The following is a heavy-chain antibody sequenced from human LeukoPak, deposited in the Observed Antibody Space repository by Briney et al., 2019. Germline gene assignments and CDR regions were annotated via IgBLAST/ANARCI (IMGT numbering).Heavy chain of an antibody. CDR3: SAATGTHDF. CDR2: INSVGSIT. J-gene: IGHJ4*02. V-gene: IGHV3-74*01. Sequence: GGSLRLSCAASGFTFSNYWMHWVRQAPGEGRVWVSRINSVGSITNYADSVKGRFTISRDNAKNTLFLQMNSLRAEDTAVYYCSAATGTHDFWGQGTLVTVS. D-gene: IGHD6-13*01. CDR1: GFTFSNYW.